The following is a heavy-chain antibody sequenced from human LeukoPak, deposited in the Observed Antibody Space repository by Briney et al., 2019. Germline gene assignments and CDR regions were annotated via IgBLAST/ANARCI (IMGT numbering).Heavy chain of an antibody. V-gene: IGHV3-74*01. J-gene: IGHJ4*02. CDR1: GFTFSGHW. Sequence: PGGSLRLSCAASGFTFSGHWMHWVRQVPGKGLVWVSRINTDGRTTNYADSVKGRFTISRDNAKNTLYLQMNSLRAEDTAVYYCARDRDFWGQGTLVTVSS. CDR3: ARDRDF. CDR2: INTDGRTT.